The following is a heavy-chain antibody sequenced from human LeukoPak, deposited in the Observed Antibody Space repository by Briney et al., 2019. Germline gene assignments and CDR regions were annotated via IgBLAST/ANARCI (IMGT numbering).Heavy chain of an antibody. V-gene: IGHV4-34*01. CDR3: ARRPSGSYLGWFDP. D-gene: IGHD1-26*01. CDR2: INHSGST. CDR1: GFTFSSYA. Sequence: GSLRLSCAASGFTFSSYAMSWIRQPPGKGLEWIGEINHSGSTNYNPSLKSRVTISVDTSKNQFSLKLSSVTAADTAVYYCARRPSGSYLGWFDPWGQGTLVTVSS. J-gene: IGHJ5*02.